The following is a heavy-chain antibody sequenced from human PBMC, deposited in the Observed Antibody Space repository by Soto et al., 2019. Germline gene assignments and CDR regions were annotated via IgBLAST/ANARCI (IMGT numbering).Heavy chain of an antibody. CDR2: ILVGGST. CDR3: AKATATGGGAFEI. Sequence: GGSLRLSCAVSGFICSSYDMSWVRQAPGKGLAWVSTILVGGSTHYEDSVQGRFTISGDTSKNTVYLHMNSLTAGDTAVYYCAKATATGGGAFEIYGQGTMVT. J-gene: IGHJ3*02. V-gene: IGHV3-23*01. CDR1: GFICSSYD. D-gene: IGHD2-8*02.